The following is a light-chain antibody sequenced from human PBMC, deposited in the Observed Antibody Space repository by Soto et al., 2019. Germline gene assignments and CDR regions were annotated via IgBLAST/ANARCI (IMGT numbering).Light chain of an antibody. Sequence: EIVLTQSPGTLSLSPGERATLSCRASQSVSSTYLAWYQQKPGQAPRLLIYGVSSRAPGIPDRFSGSGSGTDFTLTISRLEPDDFAVYYCHQYAGSPRTVGQGTKVDSK. CDR3: HQYAGSPRT. CDR1: QSVSSTY. V-gene: IGKV3-20*01. J-gene: IGKJ1*01. CDR2: GVS.